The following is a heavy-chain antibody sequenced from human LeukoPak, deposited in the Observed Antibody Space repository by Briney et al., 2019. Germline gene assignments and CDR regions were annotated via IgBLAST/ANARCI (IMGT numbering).Heavy chain of an antibody. V-gene: IGHV3-7*01. CDR2: IKQDGSEK. D-gene: IGHD6-19*01. CDR3: ARVSIAVAGGDY. Sequence: GGSLRLSCAASGFIFSNSWMSWVRQPPGKGLEWVANIKQDGSEKYYVDSVKGRFTISGDNAKNSLYLQMNSLRAEDTAVYYCARVSIAVAGGDYWGQGTLVTVSS. J-gene: IGHJ4*02. CDR1: GFIFSNSW.